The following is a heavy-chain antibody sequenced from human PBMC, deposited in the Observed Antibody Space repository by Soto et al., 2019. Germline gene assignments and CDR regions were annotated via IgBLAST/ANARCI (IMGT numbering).Heavy chain of an antibody. J-gene: IGHJ6*02. D-gene: IGHD4-17*01. V-gene: IGHV3-11*04. CDR1: AFTFSDYY. Sequence: GGSLRLSCAASAFTFSDYYMSWIRQAPGKGLEWVSYISSSGSTIYYADSVKGRFTISRDNAKNSLYLQMNSLRAEDTAVYYCARDDYGDYGYYYYGMDVWGQGTTVTVSS. CDR3: ARDDYGDYGYYYYGMDV. CDR2: ISSSGSTI.